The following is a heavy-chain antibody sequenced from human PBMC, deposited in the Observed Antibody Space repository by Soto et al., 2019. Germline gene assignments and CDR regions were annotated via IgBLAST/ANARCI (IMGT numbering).Heavy chain of an antibody. J-gene: IGHJ4*02. CDR3: AKTRGTTVTSGTRTFDY. D-gene: IGHD1-1*01. Sequence: GGSLRLSCAASAFTFSSFSMAWVRQAPGKGLEWVSVISASGGSTWYADSVKGRFTISRDNSKNTLSLQMNSLRAEDTAVYFCAKTRGTTVTSGTRTFDYWGQGTLVTVSS. CDR1: AFTFSSFS. CDR2: ISASGGST. V-gene: IGHV3-23*01.